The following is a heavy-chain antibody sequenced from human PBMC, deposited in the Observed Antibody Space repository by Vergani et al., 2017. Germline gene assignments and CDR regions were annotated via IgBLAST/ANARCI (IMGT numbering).Heavy chain of an antibody. J-gene: IGHJ6*02. CDR2: IYTSGST. V-gene: IGHV4-61*02. D-gene: IGHD6-6*01. Sequence: QGQLQESGPGLVKPSETLSLTCTVSGGSLSSGSYYWSWIRQPAGKGLGWVGRIYTSGSTNYNPSLKSRVTISGDTSKNQFSLKLSSVTAADTAVYYCAGEPKYSSSPTEDYYYYGMDVWGQGTTVTVSS. CDR3: AGEPKYSSSPTEDYYYYGMDV. CDR1: GGSLSSGSYY.